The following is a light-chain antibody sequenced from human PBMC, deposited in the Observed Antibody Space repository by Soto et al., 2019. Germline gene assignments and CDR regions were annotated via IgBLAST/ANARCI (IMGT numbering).Light chain of an antibody. J-gene: IGKJ4*01. Sequence: DIPMTQSPSSLSASVGDRVTITCRASQSISSYLNWYQQKPGKAPKLLIYAASSLQSGVPSRFSGSGSGTDFTLTISNLQPEDFATYFCQQANSFPLTFGGGTRVEI. CDR3: QQANSFPLT. CDR1: QSISSY. CDR2: AAS. V-gene: IGKV1-39*01.